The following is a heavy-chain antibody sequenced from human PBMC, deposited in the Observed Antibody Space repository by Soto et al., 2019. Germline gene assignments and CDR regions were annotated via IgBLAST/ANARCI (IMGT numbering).Heavy chain of an antibody. J-gene: IGHJ4*02. CDR2: MNAGVGNT. Sequence: HGELVQPGADVKNPGASVTISCKASGYTFTDYALHWVRQAPGQRLEWMGWMNAGVGNTLYSQKFQGRITITRDTSASTAYMELNSLKSEDTAIYYCARDTGYTFGSLNYWGPGTLVTVSS. CDR3: ARDTGYTFGSLNY. V-gene: IGHV1-3*01. CDR1: GYTFTDYA. D-gene: IGHD5-18*01.